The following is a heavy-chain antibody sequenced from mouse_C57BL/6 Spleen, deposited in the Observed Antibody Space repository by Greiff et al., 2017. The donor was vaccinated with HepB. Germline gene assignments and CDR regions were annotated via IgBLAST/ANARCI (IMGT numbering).Heavy chain of an antibody. CDR1: GYSFTGYY. D-gene: IGHD1-1*01. J-gene: IGHJ4*01. CDR2: INPSTGGT. V-gene: IGHV1-42*01. CDR3: ARLSTVVAYYAMDY. Sequence: VQLQQSGPELVKPGASVKISCKASGYSFTGYYMNWVKQSPEKSLEWIGEINPSTGGTTYNQKFKAKATLTVDKSSSTAYMQLKSLTSEDSAVYYCARLSTVVAYYAMDYWGQGTSVTVSS.